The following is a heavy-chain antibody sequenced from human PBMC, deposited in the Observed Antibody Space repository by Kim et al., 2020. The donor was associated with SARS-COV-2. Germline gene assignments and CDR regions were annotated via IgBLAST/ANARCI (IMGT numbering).Heavy chain of an antibody. Sequence: SETLSLTCTVSGGSISSSSYYWGWIRQPPGKGLEWIGSIYYSGSTYYNPSLKSRVTISVDTSKNQFSLKLSSVTAADTAVYYCASRKYYDILTGYYGQDPWGQGTLVTVSS. V-gene: IGHV4-39*01. D-gene: IGHD3-9*01. CDR2: IYYSGST. CDR1: GGSISSSSYY. J-gene: IGHJ5*02. CDR3: ASRKYYDILTGYYGQDP.